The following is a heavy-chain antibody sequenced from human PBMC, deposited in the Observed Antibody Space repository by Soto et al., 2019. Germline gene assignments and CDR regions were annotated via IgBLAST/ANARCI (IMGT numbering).Heavy chain of an antibody. Sequence: ASVKVSCKASGYSFTSYGIAWVRQVPGQGPEWMGWISAYNGNTNYAQKLQGRVTMTTDTSTSTAYMELRSLRSDDTAVYYCARGALTNTIVGATTDLDYYYGMDVWGQGTTVTVSS. CDR2: ISAYNGNT. D-gene: IGHD1-26*01. J-gene: IGHJ6*02. CDR1: GYSFTSYG. V-gene: IGHV1-18*01. CDR3: ARGALTNTIVGATTDLDYYYGMDV.